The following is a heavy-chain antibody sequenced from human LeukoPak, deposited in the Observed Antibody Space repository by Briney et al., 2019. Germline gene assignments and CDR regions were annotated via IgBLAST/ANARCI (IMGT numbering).Heavy chain of an antibody. V-gene: IGHV3-21*01. Sequence: PGGSLRLSCAASGFTFSCYSMNWVRQAPGKGLEWVSSISSSSSYIYYADSVKGRFTISRDNAKNSLYLQMNSLRAEDTAVYYCARVGLAAAGTKAFDIWGQGTMVTVSS. CDR3: ARVGLAAAGTKAFDI. J-gene: IGHJ3*02. CDR1: GFTFSCYS. D-gene: IGHD6-13*01. CDR2: ISSSSSYI.